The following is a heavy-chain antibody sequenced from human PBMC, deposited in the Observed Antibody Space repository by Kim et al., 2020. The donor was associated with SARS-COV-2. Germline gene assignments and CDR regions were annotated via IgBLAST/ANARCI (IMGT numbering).Heavy chain of an antibody. CDR3: ANMGGEYFYYYRDV. D-gene: IGHD3-16*01. J-gene: IGHJ6*03. Sequence: ADSVNGRFTISRDNSATMLDLQMNSLRAEDTAVYYCANMGGEYFYYYRDVWGKGTTVTVSS. V-gene: IGHV3-23*01.